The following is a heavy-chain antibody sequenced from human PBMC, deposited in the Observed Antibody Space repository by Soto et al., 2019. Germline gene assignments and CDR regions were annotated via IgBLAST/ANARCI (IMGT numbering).Heavy chain of an antibody. J-gene: IGHJ4*02. D-gene: IGHD6-13*01. CDR2: INAGNGNT. CDR1: GYTFTSYA. Sequence: ASVKVSFKASGYTFTSYAMHGVRQAPGQRLEWMGWINAGNGNTKYSQKFQGRVTITRDTSASTAYMELSSLRSEDTAVYYCARDGWDMQQLPDLYYFDYWGQGTLVTVSS. CDR3: ARDGWDMQQLPDLYYFDY. V-gene: IGHV1-3*01.